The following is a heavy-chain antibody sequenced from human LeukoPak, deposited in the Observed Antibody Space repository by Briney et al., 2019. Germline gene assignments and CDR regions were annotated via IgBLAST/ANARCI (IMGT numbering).Heavy chain of an antibody. V-gene: IGHV1-24*01. D-gene: IGHD3-22*01. Sequence: ASVKVSCKVSGYTLTELSMHWVRQAPGKGLEWMGGFDPEDGETIYAQKFQGRVTMTEDTSTDTAYMELSSLRSEDTAVYYCATIPLGTMIVVVKDAFDIWGQGTMVTVPS. CDR3: ATIPLGTMIVVVKDAFDI. CDR1: GYTLTELS. CDR2: FDPEDGET. J-gene: IGHJ3*02.